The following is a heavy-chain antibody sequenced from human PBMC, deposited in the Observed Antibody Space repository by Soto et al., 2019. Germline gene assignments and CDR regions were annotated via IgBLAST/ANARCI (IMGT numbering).Heavy chain of an antibody. D-gene: IGHD1-26*01. J-gene: IGHJ5*02. V-gene: IGHV1-69*13. CDR3: ARDSPPIVGATYNWFDP. CDR1: GGTFSSYA. CDR2: IIPIFGTA. Sequence: SVKVSCKASGGTFSSYAISWVRQAPGQGFEWMGGIIPIFGTANYAQKLQGRVTITADESTSTAYMELSSLRSEDTAVYYCARDSPPIVGATYNWFDPWGQGTLVTVSS.